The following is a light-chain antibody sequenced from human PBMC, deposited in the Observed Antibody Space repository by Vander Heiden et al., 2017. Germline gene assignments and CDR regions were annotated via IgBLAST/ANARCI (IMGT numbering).Light chain of an antibody. Sequence: QYALTQPASVSGSPGQSITIPCIGTSSVVGGYKYVSCYQQYPAKPPLLMIYEVSKRPSGVSNRFSGSKSGNTASLTISGLQAEDEADYYCSSYTSSSTLVFGGGTKVTVL. CDR3: SSYTSSSTLV. J-gene: IGLJ2*01. V-gene: IGLV2-14*01. CDR2: EVS. CDR1: SSVVGGYKY.